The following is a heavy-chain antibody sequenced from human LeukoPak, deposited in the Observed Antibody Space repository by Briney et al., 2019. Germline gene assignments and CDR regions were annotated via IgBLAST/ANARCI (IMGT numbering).Heavy chain of an antibody. CDR3: VRERYSSGWSYWFDS. Sequence: GGSLRLSCAASGFTFSSHWMTWVRQAPGKGLEWVANIKQDGSEEYYLDSVKGRFVISRDNAKNSVFLLMSSLRAEDTAVYYCVRERYSSGWSYWFDSWGQGTLVTVSS. CDR2: IKQDGSEE. D-gene: IGHD6-19*01. J-gene: IGHJ5*01. CDR1: GFTFSSHW. V-gene: IGHV3-7*03.